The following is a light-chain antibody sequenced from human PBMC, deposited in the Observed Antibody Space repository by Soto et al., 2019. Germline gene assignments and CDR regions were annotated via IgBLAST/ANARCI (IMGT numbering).Light chain of an antibody. J-gene: IGLJ2*01. Sequence: QSALTQPRSVSGSPGQSVTISCTGTSSDVGGYDYVSWYQRHPGKAPKLVIYDVTKRPSGIPDRFSGSKSGNTASLTISGLQAEDEADYYCCSYAGTYTHAVFGGGTKVTVL. V-gene: IGLV2-11*01. CDR2: DVT. CDR1: SSDVGGYDY. CDR3: CSYAGTYTHAV.